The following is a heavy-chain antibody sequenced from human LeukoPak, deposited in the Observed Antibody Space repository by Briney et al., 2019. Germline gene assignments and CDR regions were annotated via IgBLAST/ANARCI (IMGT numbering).Heavy chain of an antibody. CDR3: ARRVRGVNDAFDI. Sequence: SETLSLTCTVSGASVSSSSYYWGRIRQPPGKGLEWIGSIYYSGSIYYNPSLKSRVTISVDTSKNQFSLKLSSVTAADTAVFYCARRVRGVNDAFDIWGQGTVVTVSS. J-gene: IGHJ3*02. CDR1: GASVSSSSYY. CDR2: IYYSGSI. V-gene: IGHV4-39*01. D-gene: IGHD3-10*01.